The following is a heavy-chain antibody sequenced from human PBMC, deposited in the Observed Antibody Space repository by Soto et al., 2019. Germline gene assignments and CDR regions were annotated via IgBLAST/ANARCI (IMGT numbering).Heavy chain of an antibody. D-gene: IGHD2-2*01. V-gene: IGHV3-15*01. Sequence: DVQLVESGGGLVKPGESLRLSCVASGFTFNNAWMSWVRQAPGKGLEWVGRIKSKTEGGTTDYAEPVKGRFTISREDSENTLYLQMNSLKTEDTAVYYCTTDISSRVAVVPAARATSYYYGVDVWGQGTTVTVSS. J-gene: IGHJ6*02. CDR3: TTDISSRVAVVPAARATSYYYGVDV. CDR1: GFTFNNAW. CDR2: IKSKTEGGTT.